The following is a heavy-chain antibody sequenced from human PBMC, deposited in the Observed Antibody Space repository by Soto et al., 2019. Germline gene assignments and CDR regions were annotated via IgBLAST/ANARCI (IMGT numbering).Heavy chain of an antibody. Sequence: EVQLLESGGALVRPGGSLRLSCAASGFTFSNYAMTWVRQPPGMGLEWVSVLSGSGGSADYADSVQGRFTISRDNSKNTLYLQMNILIAEDTALYFGLREGSGWYSRGSFDVWGRGTMVTVSS. CDR2: LSGSGGSA. CDR3: LREGSGWYSRGSFDV. CDR1: GFTFSNYA. D-gene: IGHD6-13*01. J-gene: IGHJ3*01. V-gene: IGHV3-23*01.